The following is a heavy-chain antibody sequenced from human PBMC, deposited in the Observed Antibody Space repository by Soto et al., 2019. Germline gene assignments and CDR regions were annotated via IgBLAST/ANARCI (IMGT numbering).Heavy chain of an antibody. J-gene: IGHJ4*02. Sequence: GGSLRLSCAASGFTFCSYGMHWVRQAPGKGLEWVAVISYDGSNKYYADSVKGRFTISRDNSKNTLYLQMNSLRAEDTAVYYCAKAQQRYIVATIWTHVDYWGQGTLVTVSS. CDR2: ISYDGSNK. CDR3: AKAQQRYIVATIWTHVDY. D-gene: IGHD5-12*01. CDR1: GFTFCSYG. V-gene: IGHV3-30*18.